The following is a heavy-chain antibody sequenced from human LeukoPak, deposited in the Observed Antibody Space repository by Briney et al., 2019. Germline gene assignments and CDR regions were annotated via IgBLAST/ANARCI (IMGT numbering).Heavy chain of an antibody. D-gene: IGHD3-16*01. J-gene: IGHJ4*02. CDR3: AREIGGLGYDH. CDR2: IQPSGKNI. CDR1: EFTFSIYS. Sequence: GGSLRLSCVASEFTFSIYSMNWVRQAPGKGLEWVSSIQPSGKNIYHAASLKGRFTISRDNTKNSLYLQMNSLRAEDTAVYYCAREIGGLGYDHRGQGVLVTVSS. V-gene: IGHV3-21*01.